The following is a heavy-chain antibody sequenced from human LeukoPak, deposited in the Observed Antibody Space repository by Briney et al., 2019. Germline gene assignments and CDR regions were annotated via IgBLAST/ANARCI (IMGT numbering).Heavy chain of an antibody. CDR2: FDPEDGET. Sequence: ASVKVSCKVSGYTLTELSMHWVRQAPGKGLEWMGGFDPEDGETIYAQKFQGRITMTEDTSTDTAYMELSSLRSEDTAVYYCATLSSLFGELFNLGDYWGQGTLVTVSS. CDR3: ATLSSLFGELFNLGDY. CDR1: GYTLTELS. V-gene: IGHV1-24*01. D-gene: IGHD3-10*02. J-gene: IGHJ4*02.